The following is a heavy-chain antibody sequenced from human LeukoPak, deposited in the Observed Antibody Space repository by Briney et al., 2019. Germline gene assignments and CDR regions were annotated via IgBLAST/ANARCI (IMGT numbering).Heavy chain of an antibody. V-gene: IGHV3-7*01. Sequence: GGSLRLSCAASGSTFSSYWMSWVRQAPGKGLEWVANIKQDGSEKYYVDSVKGRFTISRDNAKNSLYLQMNSLRAEDTAVYYCARDLSSTTFFDYWGQGTLVTVSS. CDR2: IKQDGSEK. CDR1: GSTFSSYW. D-gene: IGHD2-2*01. J-gene: IGHJ4*02. CDR3: ARDLSSTTFFDY.